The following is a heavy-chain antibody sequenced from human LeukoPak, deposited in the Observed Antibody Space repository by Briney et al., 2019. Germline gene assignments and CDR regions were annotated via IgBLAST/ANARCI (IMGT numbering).Heavy chain of an antibody. CDR2: IYYSGST. D-gene: IGHD6-19*01. CDR1: GGSISSYY. Sequence: SETLSLTCTVSGGSISSYYWSWIRQPPGKGLEWTGYIYYSGSTNYNPSLKSRVTISVDTSKNQFSLKLSSVTAADTAVYYCARHRKAVAGTYFQHWGQGTLVTVSS. J-gene: IGHJ1*01. V-gene: IGHV4-59*08. CDR3: ARHRKAVAGTYFQH.